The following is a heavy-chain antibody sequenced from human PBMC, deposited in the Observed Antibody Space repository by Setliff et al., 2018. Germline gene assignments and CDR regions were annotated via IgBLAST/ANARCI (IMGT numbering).Heavy chain of an antibody. CDR3: ATRTYYDSNGYYYAIAGPFDI. CDR1: GGSISSSIYY. D-gene: IGHD3-22*01. V-gene: IGHV4-39*01. J-gene: IGHJ3*02. CDR2: IYYSGST. Sequence: SETLSLTCSVSGGSISSSIYYWGWIRQPPGKGLEWIGSIYYSGSTYYSPSLKRRVTISVDTSKNQFSLKLSSVTAADTAVYYWATRTYYDSNGYYYAIAGPFDIWGQGTMVTVSS.